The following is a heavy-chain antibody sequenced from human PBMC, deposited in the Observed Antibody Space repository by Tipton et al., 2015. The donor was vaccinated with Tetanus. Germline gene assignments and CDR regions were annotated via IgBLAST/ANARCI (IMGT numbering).Heavy chain of an antibody. CDR3: ARMQRYGMDV. CDR1: GGSISSYY. CDR2: IYTSKST. V-gene: IGHV4-4*07. J-gene: IGHJ6*02. D-gene: IGHD6-25*01. Sequence: LRLSCTVSGGSISSYYWSWIRQPAGKGLEWIGRIYTSKSTNYNPSLKSRLTMSVDTSKNQFSLRLNSVTAADTAVYYCARMQRYGMDVWGQGTTVTVSS.